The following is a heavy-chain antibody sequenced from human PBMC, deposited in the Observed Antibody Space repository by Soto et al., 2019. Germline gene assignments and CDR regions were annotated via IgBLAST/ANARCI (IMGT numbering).Heavy chain of an antibody. CDR2: IIPLFGTT. Sequence: QVQVVQSGVEVRRPGSSVKVSCKASGDTFKNCVISWVRQAPGQGLEWMGGIIPLFGTTDFAQRFQGRLTITKDESTTTDYMELSRMRSEDTATYYGAAELGFGKLCVVWGQGTTVIVSS. J-gene: IGHJ6*02. CDR3: AAELGFGKLCVV. V-gene: IGHV1-69*01. D-gene: IGHD3-10*01. CDR1: GDTFKNCV.